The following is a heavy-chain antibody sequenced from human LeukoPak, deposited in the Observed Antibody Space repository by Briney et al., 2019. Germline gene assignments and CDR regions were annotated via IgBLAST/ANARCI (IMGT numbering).Heavy chain of an antibody. D-gene: IGHD2-2*01. V-gene: IGHV2-70*11. J-gene: IGHJ4*02. Sequence: VSGPTLVNPTQTLTLTCTFSGFSLTTSGMCVNWIRQPPGNALEWLARIDWDGDEYYSTSLKSRLTISKDTSKNQVVLTMTNTDPVDTATYFCARGSSSTTTTSFDYWGQGTLVIVSS. CDR1: GFSLTTSGMC. CDR2: IDWDGDE. CDR3: ARGSSSTTTTSFDY.